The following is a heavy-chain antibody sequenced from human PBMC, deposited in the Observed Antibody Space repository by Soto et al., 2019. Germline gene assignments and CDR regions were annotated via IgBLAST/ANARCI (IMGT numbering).Heavy chain of an antibody. CDR1: GFTFRNYA. Sequence: QVQLVESGGGVVQPGRSLRLSCAASGFTFRNYAMHWVRQAPGKGLECVAVISYDGGNKFYRDYVKGRFTISRDKSKNTLYLQINSLRYEDTAVYYCARGDREDIAVVIAVRPGVYGVDVWGQGTTVTVSS. D-gene: IGHD2-15*01. J-gene: IGHJ6*02. CDR2: ISYDGGNK. V-gene: IGHV3-30-3*01. CDR3: ARGDREDIAVVIAVRPGVYGVDV.